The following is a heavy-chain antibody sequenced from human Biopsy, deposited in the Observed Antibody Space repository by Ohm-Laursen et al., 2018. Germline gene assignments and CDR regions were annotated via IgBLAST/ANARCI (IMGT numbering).Heavy chain of an antibody. Sequence: GASVKVSCKASGYSFISNGISWVRQAPGQGLEWLGYINCKTGATNYAQKFQGTVTMTRDTSISTAYRALGSLRSADTAIYYCARDPLNGHKHFDYWGQGSLVTVSS. J-gene: IGHJ4*02. V-gene: IGHV1-2*02. CDR1: GYSFISNG. CDR2: INCKTGAT. D-gene: IGHD2-8*01. CDR3: ARDPLNGHKHFDY.